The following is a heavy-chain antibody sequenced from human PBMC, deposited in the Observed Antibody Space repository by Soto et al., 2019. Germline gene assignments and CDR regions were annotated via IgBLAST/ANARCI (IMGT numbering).Heavy chain of an antibody. J-gene: IGHJ4*02. CDR2: TYYSGST. Sequence: KPSATLSLTCSVSGASISTYYCSWSRQPPGKGLEWIAYTYYSGSTNYNPSLKSRVTISVDTSNNQFSLKLSSVTAADTAVYYCARTIGPSELDYWGQGTLVPVSS. CDR3: ARTIGPSELDY. CDR1: GASISTYY. V-gene: IGHV4-59*01. D-gene: IGHD1-26*01.